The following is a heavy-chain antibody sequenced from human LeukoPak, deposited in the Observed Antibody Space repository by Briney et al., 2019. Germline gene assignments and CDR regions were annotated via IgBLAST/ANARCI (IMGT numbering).Heavy chain of an antibody. CDR3: ARVAYAIFHYFDY. Sequence: PGRSLRLSCAASGFTVSSYWMSWVRQAPGKGLEWVANIKQDGSEKYYVDSVKGRFTISRDNAKNSLYLQMNSLRAEDTAVYYCARVAYAIFHYFDYWGQGTLDTVSS. V-gene: IGHV3-7*01. CDR2: IKQDGSEK. D-gene: IGHD2-8*01. CDR1: GFTVSSYW. J-gene: IGHJ4*02.